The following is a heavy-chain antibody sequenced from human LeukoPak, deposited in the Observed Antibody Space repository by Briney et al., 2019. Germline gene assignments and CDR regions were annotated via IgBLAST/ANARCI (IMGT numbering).Heavy chain of an antibody. CDR1: GGSFSGYY. J-gene: IGHJ4*02. Sequence: SETLSPTCAFYGGSFSGYYWSWIRQPPGKGLKWIGEIYHSGSTNYNPSLKSRVTISVDTSKNQFSLKLSSVTAADTAVYYCARNDYVWGSYYRFGYWGQGTLVTVFS. D-gene: IGHD3-16*01. CDR3: ARNDYVWGSYYRFGY. V-gene: IGHV4-34*01. CDR2: IYHSGST.